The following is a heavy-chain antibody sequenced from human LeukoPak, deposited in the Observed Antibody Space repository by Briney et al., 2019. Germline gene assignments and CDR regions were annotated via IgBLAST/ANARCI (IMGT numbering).Heavy chain of an antibody. Sequence: GGSLRLSCAASGFTLSSYSMNWVRQAPGKGLEWVSYISSSSSTIYYADSVKGRFTISRDNAKNSLYLQMNSLRAEDTAVYYCARDPHIVGATALPNYFDYWGQGTLVTVSS. V-gene: IGHV3-48*01. J-gene: IGHJ4*02. CDR3: ARDPHIVGATALPNYFDY. CDR1: GFTLSSYS. D-gene: IGHD1-26*01. CDR2: ISSSSSTI.